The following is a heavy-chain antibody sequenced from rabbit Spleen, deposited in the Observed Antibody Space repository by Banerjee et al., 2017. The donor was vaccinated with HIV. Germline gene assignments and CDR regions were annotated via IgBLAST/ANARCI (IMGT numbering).Heavy chain of an antibody. Sequence: QSLEESGGDLVKPGASLTLTCIASGVSFSGNSYMCWVRQAPGKGLEWIACIDTGSSGFTYFASWAKGRFTISKTSSTTVTLQMTSLTAADTATYFCARETSSGWGVVSYYFNLWGPGTLVTVS. CDR2: IDTGSSGFT. J-gene: IGHJ4*01. V-gene: IGHV1S40*01. D-gene: IGHD4-1*01. CDR1: GVSFSGNSY. CDR3: ARETSSGWGVVSYYFNL.